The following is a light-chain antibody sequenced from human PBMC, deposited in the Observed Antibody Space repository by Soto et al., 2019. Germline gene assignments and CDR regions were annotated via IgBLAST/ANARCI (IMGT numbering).Light chain of an antibody. CDR1: QGIRND. J-gene: IGKJ4*01. V-gene: IGKV1-6*01. Sequence: AIQMTQSPSSLSASVGDRVTITCRASQGIRNDLGWYQQKPGKAPKLLIYAASSLQSGVPSRFSGRGSCTDFTLTISSLQPEDFATYYCLQDYNFPLTFGGRTKVVIK. CDR2: AAS. CDR3: LQDYNFPLT.